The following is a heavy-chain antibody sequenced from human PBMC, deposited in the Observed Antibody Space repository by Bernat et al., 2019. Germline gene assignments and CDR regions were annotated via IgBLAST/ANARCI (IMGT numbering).Heavy chain of an antibody. V-gene: IGHV3-33*01. CDR1: GFTFSSYG. Sequence: QVQLVESGGGVVQPGRSLRLSCAASGFTFSSYGMHWVRQAPGKGLEWVAVIWYDGSNKHYADSVKGRFTISRDNSKNTLYLQMNSLRAEDTAVYYCARVGGSSSLYYYYGMDVWGQGTTVTVSS. CDR3: ARVGGSSSLYYYYGMDV. D-gene: IGHD6-13*01. J-gene: IGHJ6*02. CDR2: IWYDGSNK.